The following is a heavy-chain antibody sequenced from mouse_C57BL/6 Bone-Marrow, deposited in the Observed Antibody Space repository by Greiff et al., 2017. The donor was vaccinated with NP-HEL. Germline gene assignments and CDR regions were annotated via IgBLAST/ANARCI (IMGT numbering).Heavy chain of an antibody. V-gene: IGHV2-4*01. CDR1: GFSLTSYG. Sequence: VQRVESGPGLVQPSQSLSITCTVSGFSLTSYGVHWVRQPPGKGLEWLGVIWSGGSTDYNAAFISRLSISKDNSKSQVFFKMNSLQADDTAIYYCGGAAWFAYWGQGTLVTVSA. CDR2: IWSGGST. J-gene: IGHJ3*01. CDR3: GGAAWFAY.